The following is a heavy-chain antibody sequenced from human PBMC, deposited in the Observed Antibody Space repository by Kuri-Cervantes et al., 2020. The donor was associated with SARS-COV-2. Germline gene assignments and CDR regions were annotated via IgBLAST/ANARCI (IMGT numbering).Heavy chain of an antibody. CDR1: GFTFSDYY. V-gene: IGHV3-11*05. CDR3: ARDRRDIVVVPAAMGDWFDP. D-gene: IGHD2-2*01. CDR2: ISSSSSYT. Sequence: GGSLRLSCEASGFTFSDYYMGWIRQAPGKGLEWVSYISSSSSYTNYADSVKGRFTISRDNAKNSLYLQMNSLRAEDTAVYYCARDRRDIVVVPAAMGDWFDPWGQGTLVTVSS. J-gene: IGHJ5*02.